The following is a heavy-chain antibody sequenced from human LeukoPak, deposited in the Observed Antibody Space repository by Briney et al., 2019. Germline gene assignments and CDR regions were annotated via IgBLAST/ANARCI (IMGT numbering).Heavy chain of an antibody. D-gene: IGHD5-24*01. V-gene: IGHV3-7*01. J-gene: IGHJ6*03. CDR3: ARCWRDGYNWDYYYYYCMDV. CDR1: GFTFSSYW. Sequence: PGGSLRLSCAASGFTFSSYWMSWVRQAPGKGLEWVANIKQDGSEKYYVDSVKGRFTISRDNAKNSLYLQMNSLRAEDTAVYYCARCWRDGYNWDYYYYYCMDVWGKGTTVTVSS. CDR2: IKQDGSEK.